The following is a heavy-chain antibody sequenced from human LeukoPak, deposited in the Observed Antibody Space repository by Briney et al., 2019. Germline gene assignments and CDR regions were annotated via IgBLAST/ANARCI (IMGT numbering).Heavy chain of an antibody. CDR3: ARDRYSSGFFNY. CDR2: IYYSGST. V-gene: IGHV4-39*07. D-gene: IGHD6-19*01. CDR1: GGSIRSSSYY. J-gene: IGHJ4*02. Sequence: PSETLSLTCTVSGGSIRSSSYYWGWIRQPPGKGLEWIGSIYYSGSTYYNPSLKSRVTISVDTSKNQFSLKLSSVTAADTAVYYCARDRYSSGFFNYWGQGTLVTVSS.